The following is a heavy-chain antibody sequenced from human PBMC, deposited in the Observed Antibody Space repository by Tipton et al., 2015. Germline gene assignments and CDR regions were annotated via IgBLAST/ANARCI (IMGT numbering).Heavy chain of an antibody. Sequence: TLSLTRAVSAYSISRDYYWGWIRQPPGKGLEWIGSISHSANTYYNPALKSRVTMSRDTSKNQFSLRLTSVTAADTAVYYCACQDYDSLTRDYQTVDYWGQGTLVTVSS. CDR2: ISHSANT. V-gene: IGHV4-38-2*01. D-gene: IGHD3-9*01. CDR1: AYSISRDYY. CDR3: ACQDYDSLTRDYQTVDY. J-gene: IGHJ4*02.